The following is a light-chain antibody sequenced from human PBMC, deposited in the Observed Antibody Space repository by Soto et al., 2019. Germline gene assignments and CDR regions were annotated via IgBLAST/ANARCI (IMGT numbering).Light chain of an antibody. CDR1: SSDIGAYNY. V-gene: IGLV2-14*03. CDR3: SSYTVSSAPVI. J-gene: IGLJ2*01. Sequence: QSALTQPASVSGSPGQSITISCSGTSSDIGAYNYVSWYQQHPDKAPKLIIFDVTNRPSGVSGRFSGSKSANTASLTISGLQFEDEAVYYCSSYTVSSAPVIFGGGTKLTVL. CDR2: DVT.